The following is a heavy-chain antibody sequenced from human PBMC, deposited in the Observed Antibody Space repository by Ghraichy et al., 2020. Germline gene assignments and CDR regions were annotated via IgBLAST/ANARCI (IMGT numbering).Heavy chain of an antibody. CDR3: ARMRGSGGYDTVGALLDLNWFDP. CDR1: GGSISSSSYY. D-gene: IGHD5-12*01. V-gene: IGHV4-39*01. Sequence: SETLSLTCTVSGGSISSSSYYWGWIRQPPGKGLEWIGSIYYSGSTYYNPSLKSRVTISVDTSKNQFSLKLSSVTAADTAVYYCARMRGSGGYDTVGALLDLNWFDPWGQGTLVTVSS. J-gene: IGHJ5*02. CDR2: IYYSGST.